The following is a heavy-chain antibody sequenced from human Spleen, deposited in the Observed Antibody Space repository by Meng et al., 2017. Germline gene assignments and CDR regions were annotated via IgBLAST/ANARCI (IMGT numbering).Heavy chain of an antibody. CDR1: GYTFSGFF. CDR3: VRDEDISAAGKLFGDY. V-gene: IGHV1-2*06. CDR2: INPNSGGA. Sequence: ASVKVSCKASGYTFSGFFMHWVRQAPGQGLEYMGRINPNSGGANYAQKFQGRVTMTRDTSISTAYMDLSGLRSDDTAMYYCVRDEDISAAGKLFGDYWGQGTLVTVSS. J-gene: IGHJ4*02. D-gene: IGHD6-13*01.